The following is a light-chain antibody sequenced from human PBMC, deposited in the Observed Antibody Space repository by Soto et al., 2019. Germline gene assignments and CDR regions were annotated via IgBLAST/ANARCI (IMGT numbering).Light chain of an antibody. V-gene: IGKV1-9*01. CDR1: QGINNY. Sequence: DIQLTQSPSFLSASVGDRVTITCRASQGINNYLGWYQQKPGKAPKLLIYAASTLQSGVPSRFSGSGSGTEFTLTISSLQPEDFATYYCQQLNSYPITFGPGTKADI. CDR2: AAS. CDR3: QQLNSYPIT. J-gene: IGKJ3*01.